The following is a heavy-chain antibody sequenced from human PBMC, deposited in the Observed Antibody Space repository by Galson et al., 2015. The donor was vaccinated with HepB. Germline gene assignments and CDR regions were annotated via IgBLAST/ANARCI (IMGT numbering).Heavy chain of an antibody. CDR1: GFTFSSYS. CDR3: ARGTYTPVRLMDV. CDR2: ISSSSSYR. Sequence: SLRLSCAASGFTFSSYSMNWVRQAPGKGLEWVSSISSSSSYRYYADSVKGRFTISRDNAKNSLYLQMNSLRAEDTAVYYCARGTYTPVRLMDVWGQGTTVTVSS. J-gene: IGHJ6*02. V-gene: IGHV3-21*01. D-gene: IGHD1-26*01.